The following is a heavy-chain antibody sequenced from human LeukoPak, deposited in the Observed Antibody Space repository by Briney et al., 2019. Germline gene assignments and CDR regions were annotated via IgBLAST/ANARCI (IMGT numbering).Heavy chain of an antibody. CDR1: GYTFTSYG. Sequence: ASVRVSCKASGYTFTSYGISWVRQAPGQGPEWMGWMNAFNGNTNYAQKLQGRVTMTTSPSSCTAYMELRSLTSDDTATYYCARDSHVVVVSAGLRDAFDIWGQGTMVTVSS. J-gene: IGHJ3*02. CDR3: ARDSHVVVVSAGLRDAFDI. D-gene: IGHD2-21*02. V-gene: IGHV1-18*04. CDR2: MNAFNGNT.